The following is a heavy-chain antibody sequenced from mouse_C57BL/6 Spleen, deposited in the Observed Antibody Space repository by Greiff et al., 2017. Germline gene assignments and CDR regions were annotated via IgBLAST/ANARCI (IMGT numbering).Heavy chain of an antibody. Sequence: VQLQQSGAELVRPGTSVKVSCKASGYAFTNYLLEWVKQRPGQGLEWIGVINPGSGGTNYNEKFKGKATLTADKSSSTAYMQLSSLTSEDSAVYFCARGTTVPYYAMDYWGQGTSVTVSS. D-gene: IGHD1-1*01. V-gene: IGHV1-54*01. J-gene: IGHJ4*01. CDR1: GYAFTNYL. CDR2: INPGSGGT. CDR3: ARGTTVPYYAMDY.